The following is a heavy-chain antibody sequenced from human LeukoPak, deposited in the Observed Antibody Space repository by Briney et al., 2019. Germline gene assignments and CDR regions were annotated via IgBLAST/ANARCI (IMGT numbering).Heavy chain of an antibody. CDR1: GYTFTSYG. D-gene: IGHD6-13*01. J-gene: IGHJ4*02. Sequence: ASVKVSCKASGYTFTSYGISWVRQAPGQGLEWMGWISAYNGNTNYAQKLQGRVTMTTDTSTSTAYMELRSLRSDDTAVYYCARDEEDSSSWYPIDYWGQGTLVTVSS. CDR3: ARDEEDSSSWYPIDY. CDR2: ISAYNGNT. V-gene: IGHV1-18*01.